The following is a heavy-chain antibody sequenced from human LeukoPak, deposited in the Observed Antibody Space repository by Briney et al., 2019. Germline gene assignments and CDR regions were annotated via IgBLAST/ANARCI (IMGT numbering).Heavy chain of an antibody. J-gene: IGHJ6*03. CDR3: ARVTNYYYYTDV. CDR2: ISSGSSSI. CDR1: GFSLTAFG. V-gene: IGHV3-21*01. D-gene: IGHD4-11*01. Sequence: PGGSLRLSCAVSGFSLTAFGMNWVRQAPGKGLEWVSSISSGSSSIYYADSVKGRFTISRANAKNSLYLQMNSLRAEDTAVYYCARVTNYYYYTDVWGKGSSVTVSS.